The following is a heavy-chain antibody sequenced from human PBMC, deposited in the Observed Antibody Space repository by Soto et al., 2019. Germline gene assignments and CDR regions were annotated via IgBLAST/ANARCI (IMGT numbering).Heavy chain of an antibody. CDR3: ARGGVRFLEWSAKWFDP. CDR2: INHSGST. J-gene: IGHJ5*02. Sequence: PSETLSLTCAVYGGSFSGYYWSWIRQPPGKGLEWIGEINHSGSTNYNPSLKSRVTISVDTSKNQFYLKLSSVTAADTAVYYCARGGVRFLEWSAKWFDPWGQGTLVTVSS. D-gene: IGHD3-3*01. CDR1: GGSFSGYY. V-gene: IGHV4-34*01.